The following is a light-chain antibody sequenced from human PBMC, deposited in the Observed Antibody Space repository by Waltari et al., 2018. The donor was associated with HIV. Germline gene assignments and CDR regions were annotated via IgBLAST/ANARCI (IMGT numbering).Light chain of an antibody. Sequence: DIQMTQSPSTLSASVGDRVTITCRASHSIRTYLAWYQQKPGKAPKLLINKASTLESGVPPRFSGSGSGTEFTLSISSLQPDDFATYYCQQLSTYPWTFGQGTKVEIK. CDR3: QQLSTYPWT. CDR2: KAS. V-gene: IGKV1-5*03. J-gene: IGKJ1*01. CDR1: HSIRTY.